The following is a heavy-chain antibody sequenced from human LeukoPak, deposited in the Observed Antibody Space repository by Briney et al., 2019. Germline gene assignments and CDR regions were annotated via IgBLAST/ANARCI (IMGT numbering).Heavy chain of an antibody. V-gene: IGHV3-48*03. CDR2: ISSSSNII. CDR3: ARLVARISSY. Sequence: GESLKISCAASGFTFSRYEMNWVRQAPGKGLEWVSYISSSSNIIYYADSVKGRFTISRDTAKNSLFLQMNSLRAEDTAIYYCARLVARISSYWGQGTRVTVSS. CDR1: GFTFSRYE. J-gene: IGHJ4*02. D-gene: IGHD6-6*01.